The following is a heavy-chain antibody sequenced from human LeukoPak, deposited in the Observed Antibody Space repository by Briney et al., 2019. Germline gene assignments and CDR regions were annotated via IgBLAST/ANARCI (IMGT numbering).Heavy chain of an antibody. CDR2: ISGSGGST. D-gene: IGHD1-26*01. Sequence: PGGSLRLSCAASGFTFSHYSMNWVRQAPGKGLEWVSAISGSGGSTYYADSVTGRFTISRDNSRNTLYLQMNSLRAEDTAMYYCAKDRVVGAIRAEQFDSWGQGTLVTVSS. CDR3: AKDRVVGAIRAEQFDS. J-gene: IGHJ4*02. CDR1: GFTFSHYS. V-gene: IGHV3-23*01.